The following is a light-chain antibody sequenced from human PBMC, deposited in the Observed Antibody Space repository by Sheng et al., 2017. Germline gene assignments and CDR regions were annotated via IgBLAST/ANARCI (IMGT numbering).Light chain of an antibody. Sequence: QSVLTQAPSASGTPGQSVTISCSGGASNIGTESVNWYKHVPGTAPRLLIYNNDLRPSGVPDRFSGSKSGTSAFLAISGLQPDDEGDYYCATWDGSLNGWVFGGGTKMTV. CDR3: ATWDGSLNGWV. CDR1: ASNIGTES. CDR2: NND. V-gene: IGLV1-44*01. J-gene: IGLJ3*02.